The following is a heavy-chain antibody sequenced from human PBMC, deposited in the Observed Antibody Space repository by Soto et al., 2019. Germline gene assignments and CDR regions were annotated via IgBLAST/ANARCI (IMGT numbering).Heavy chain of an antibody. CDR3: AKGYGDYYHYNGMDV. CDR1: GFDISTYG. CDR2: IWYDGSNQ. J-gene: IGHJ6*02. Sequence: GGSLRLSCEASGFDISTYGLHWVRQAPGKGLEWLAFIWYDGSNQHYAASVKGRFTISRDNSKNTLYLQMNSLRAEDTAVYYCAKGYGDYYHYNGMDVWGQGTTVTVSS. V-gene: IGHV3-30*02. D-gene: IGHD4-17*01.